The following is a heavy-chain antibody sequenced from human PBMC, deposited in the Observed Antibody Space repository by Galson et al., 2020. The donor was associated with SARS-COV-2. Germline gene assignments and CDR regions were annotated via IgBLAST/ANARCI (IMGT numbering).Heavy chain of an antibody. CDR3: TIGYCSSTACYPRFDP. Sequence: GESLKISCAASGFTFSGSAMHWVRQVSGKGLEWVGRIKSKANSYATAYAASVKGRFTISRDDSKNTAYLQMNSLKTEDTAVYYCTIGYCSSTACYPRFDPWGQGTLVTVSS. CDR2: IKSKANSYAT. J-gene: IGHJ5*02. CDR1: GFTFSGSA. V-gene: IGHV3-73*01. D-gene: IGHD2-2*01.